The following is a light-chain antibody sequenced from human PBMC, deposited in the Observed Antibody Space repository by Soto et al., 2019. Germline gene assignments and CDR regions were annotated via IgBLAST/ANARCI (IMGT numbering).Light chain of an antibody. Sequence: QSALTQSPSASGSPGQSVTISCTGTSSDVGNYKYVSWYQQHPGKAPKLMIYEVSKRPSGVPDRFSGSKSGNTASLTVSGLQAEDEDDYSCSSYAGSTLWVFGGGTKLTVL. J-gene: IGLJ3*02. V-gene: IGLV2-8*01. CDR3: SSYAGSTLWV. CDR2: EVS. CDR1: SSDVGNYKY.